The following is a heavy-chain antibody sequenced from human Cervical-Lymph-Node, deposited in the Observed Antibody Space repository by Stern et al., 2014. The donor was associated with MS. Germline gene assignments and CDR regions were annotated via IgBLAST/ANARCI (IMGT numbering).Heavy chain of an antibody. CDR2: IHPGDFDT. V-gene: IGHV5-51*03. Sequence: EVQLVESGPEVQKPGESLKMSCKASGYSFTDFWIGWVRQMPGKGLESMGIIHPGDFDTRYSPSFQGQVTISVDRSINTAYLQWSSLKASDSAIYYCATQGCTNGVCHFEYWGQGTLVTVSS. CDR1: GYSFTDFW. CDR3: ATQGCTNGVCHFEY. D-gene: IGHD2-8*01. J-gene: IGHJ4*02.